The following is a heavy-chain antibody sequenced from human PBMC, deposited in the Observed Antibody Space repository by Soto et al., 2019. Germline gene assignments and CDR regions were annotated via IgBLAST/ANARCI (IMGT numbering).Heavy chain of an antibody. CDR1: GGSISSGGYY. J-gene: IGHJ6*03. CDR2: IYYSGST. CDR3: ARGRTPYSSSWNYYYYMDV. V-gene: IGHV4-31*03. Sequence: SETLSLTCTVSGGSISSGGYYWSWIRQHPGKGLEWIGYIYYSGSTYYNPSLKSRVTISVDTSKNQFSLKLSSVTAADTAVYYCARGRTPYSSSWNYYYYMDVWGKGTTVTVSS. D-gene: IGHD6-13*01.